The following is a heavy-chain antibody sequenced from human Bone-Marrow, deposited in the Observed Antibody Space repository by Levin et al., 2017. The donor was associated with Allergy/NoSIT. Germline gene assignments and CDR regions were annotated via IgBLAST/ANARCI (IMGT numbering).Heavy chain of an antibody. CDR2: IYYSGGT. J-gene: IGHJ3*02. D-gene: IGHD3-22*01. CDR1: GGSISSGGYY. CDR3: AREYYYESSGYFTPDAFDI. V-gene: IGHV4-31*03. Sequence: SQTLSLTCTVSGGSISSGGYYWSWIRQHPGKGLEWIGYIYYSGGTYYNPSLKSRVTISVDTSKNQFSLKLSSVTAADTAVYYCAREYYYESSGYFTPDAFDIWGQGTMVTVSS.